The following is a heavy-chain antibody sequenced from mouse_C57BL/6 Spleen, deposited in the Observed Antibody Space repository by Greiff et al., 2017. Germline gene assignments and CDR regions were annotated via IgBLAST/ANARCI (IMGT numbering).Heavy chain of an antibody. CDR3: ASLYDYGLDD. J-gene: IGHJ3*01. CDR2: IYPRSGNT. D-gene: IGHD2-4*01. CDR1: GYTFTSYG. Sequence: LVESGAELARPGASVKLSCKASGYTFTSYGISWVKQRTGQGLEWIGEIYPRSGNTYYNEKFKGKATLTADKSSSTAYMELRSLTSEDSAVYFCASLYDYGLDDWGQGTLVTVSA. V-gene: IGHV1-81*01.